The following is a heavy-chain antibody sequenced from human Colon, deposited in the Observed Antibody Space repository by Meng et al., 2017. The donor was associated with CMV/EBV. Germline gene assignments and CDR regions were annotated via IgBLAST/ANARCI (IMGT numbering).Heavy chain of an antibody. J-gene: IGHJ4*02. D-gene: IGHD6-19*01. Sequence: SCAASGFTLSDYYMRRIRQAPGKGLEWISYIRRRDKTVMYADSVKGRFTVSRDNPKNSLYLQMDSLRVEDTAVYYCARESTDGWYTALWGQGTLVTVSS. CDR1: GFTLSDYY. CDR3: ARESTDGWYTAL. V-gene: IGHV3-11*01. CDR2: IRRRDKTV.